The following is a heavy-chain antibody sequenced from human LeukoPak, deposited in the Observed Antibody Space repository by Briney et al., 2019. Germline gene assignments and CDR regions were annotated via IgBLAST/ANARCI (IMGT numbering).Heavy chain of an antibody. CDR2: INPNSGGT. J-gene: IGHJ6*03. CDR3: ARDPPWDIVVVNYMDV. CDR1: GYIFTSYY. D-gene: IGHD2-2*01. Sequence: ASVKVSCKASGYIFTSYYMHWVRQAPGQGLEWMGWINPNSGGTNYAQKFQGRVTMTRDTSISTAYMELSRLRSDDTAVYYCARDPPWDIVVVNYMDVWGKGTTVTVSS. V-gene: IGHV1-2*02.